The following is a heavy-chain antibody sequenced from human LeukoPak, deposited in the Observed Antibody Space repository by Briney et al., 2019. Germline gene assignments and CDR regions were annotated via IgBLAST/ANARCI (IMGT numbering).Heavy chain of an antibody. D-gene: IGHD6-19*01. J-gene: IGHJ3*02. CDR2: IIPILGIA. V-gene: IGHV1-69*04. CDR1: GGTFSNYA. Sequence: GASVKVSCKASGGTFSNYAISWVRQAPGQGLEWMGRIIPILGIANYAQKFQGRVTITADKSTSTAYMELSSLRSEDTAVYYCARDKGAVAYNAFDIWGQGTMVTVSS. CDR3: ARDKGAVAYNAFDI.